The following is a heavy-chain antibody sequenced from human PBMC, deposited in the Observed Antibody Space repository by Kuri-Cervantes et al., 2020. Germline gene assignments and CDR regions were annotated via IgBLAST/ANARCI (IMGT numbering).Heavy chain of an antibody. CDR2: IYYSGST. J-gene: IGHJ4*02. D-gene: IGHD2-15*01. CDR3: ARRSARGYCSGGSCYSPPRYFDY. V-gene: IGHV4-59*12. Sequence: GSLRLSCTVSGGSISSYYWSWIRQPPGKGLEWIGYIYYSGSTNYNPSLKSRVTISVDTSKNQFALKLSPVTAADTAVYYCARRSARGYCSGGSCYSPPRYFDYWGQGTLVTVSS. CDR1: GGSISSYY.